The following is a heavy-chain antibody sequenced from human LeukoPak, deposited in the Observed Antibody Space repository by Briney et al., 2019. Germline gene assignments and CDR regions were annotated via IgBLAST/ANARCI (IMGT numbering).Heavy chain of an antibody. D-gene: IGHD3-3*01. CDR3: ARALFGVNFDY. J-gene: IGHJ4*02. CDR2: IYSGGST. CDR1: GFTVSSNY. Sequence: GGSLRLSCAASGFTVSSNYMSWVRQAPGKGLEWVSVIYSGGSTYYADSVKGRFTISRDNSKNTLYLQMNSLRAEDTAVYYCARALFGVNFDYWGQGTLVTVSS. V-gene: IGHV3-53*01.